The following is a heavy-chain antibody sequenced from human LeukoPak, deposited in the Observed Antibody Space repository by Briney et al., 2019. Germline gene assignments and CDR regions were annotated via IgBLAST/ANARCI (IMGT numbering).Heavy chain of an antibody. J-gene: IGHJ6*03. CDR2: IYYSGST. Sequence: SETLSLTCTVSGGSISSYSWSWIRQPPGKGLEWIGYIYYSGSTNYNPSLKSRVTISVDTSKNQFSLKLSSVTAADTAVYYCARAIFEYYGSGSYYHYYYYMDVWGKGTTVTISS. D-gene: IGHD3-10*01. V-gene: IGHV4-59*12. CDR3: ARAIFEYYGSGSYYHYYYYMDV. CDR1: GGSISSYS.